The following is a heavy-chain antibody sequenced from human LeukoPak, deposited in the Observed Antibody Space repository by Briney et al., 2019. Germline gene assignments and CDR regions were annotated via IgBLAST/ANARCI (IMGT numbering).Heavy chain of an antibody. J-gene: IGHJ4*02. CDR1: GFTFSSYA. CDR3: AKVPAPPHYYDSSGYNY. CDR2: ISGSGGST. V-gene: IGHV3-23*01. D-gene: IGHD3-22*01. Sequence: GGSLRLSCAASGFTFSSYAMSWVRQAPGKGLEWVSAISGSGGSTYYADSVKGRFTTSRDNSKNTLYLQMNSLRAEDTAVYYCAKVPAPPHYYDSSGYNYWGQGTLVTVSS.